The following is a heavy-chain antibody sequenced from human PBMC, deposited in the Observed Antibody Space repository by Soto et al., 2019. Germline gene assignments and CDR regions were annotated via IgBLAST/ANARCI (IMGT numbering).Heavy chain of an antibody. CDR1: GFTFDDYA. Sequence: EVQLVESGGCLVQPGRSLRLYCAASGFTFDDYAMHWVRQAPGKGLEWVSGISWNSGSIGYADSVKGRFTISGDNAKNSLYLQMNSLRAEDAALHYWAKGGQLRREGGGYWGHGTLVTVSS. J-gene: IGHJ4*01. CDR3: AKGGQLRREGGGY. V-gene: IGHV3-9*01. CDR2: ISWNSGSI. D-gene: IGHD2-2*01.